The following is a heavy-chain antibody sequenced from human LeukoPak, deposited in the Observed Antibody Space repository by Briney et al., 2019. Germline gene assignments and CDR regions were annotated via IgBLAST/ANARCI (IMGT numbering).Heavy chain of an antibody. V-gene: IGHV4-34*01. Sequence: SETLSLTCAVYGGSFSGYYWSWIRQPPGKGLEWIGEINHSGSTNHNPSLKSRVTISVDTSKNQFSLKLSSVTAADTAVYYCARGNPSTTVTTPLGWFDPWGQGTLVTVSS. CDR1: GGSFSGYY. CDR2: INHSGST. CDR3: ARGNPSTTVTTPLGWFDP. J-gene: IGHJ5*02. D-gene: IGHD4-17*01.